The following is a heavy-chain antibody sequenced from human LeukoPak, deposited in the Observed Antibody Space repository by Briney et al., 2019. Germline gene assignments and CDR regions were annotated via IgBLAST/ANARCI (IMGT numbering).Heavy chain of an antibody. CDR1: RFTFSSYG. V-gene: IGHV3-30*02. CDR2: IRYDGSNK. J-gene: IGHJ4*02. D-gene: IGHD6-13*01. Sequence: GGSLRLSCAASRFTFSSYGMHWVRQAPGKGLEWVAFIRYDGSNKYYADSVKGRFTISRDNSKNTLYLQMNSLRAEDTAVYYCAKYPRQSSWYLDYWGQGTLVTVSS. CDR3: AKYPRQSSWYLDY.